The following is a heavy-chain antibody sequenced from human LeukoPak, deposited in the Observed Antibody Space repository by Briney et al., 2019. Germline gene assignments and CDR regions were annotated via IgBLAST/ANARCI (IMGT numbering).Heavy chain of an antibody. Sequence: PSETLSLTCTVTGGSISSSSYYSGWIRQPPGKGLAWIGSIYHSGSTYYNPSLKSRFTISVDTSKNQSSLKLSSVTAADTAVYYCAMLRRDYDSSGYHYFPSHFYYFDYWGQGTLVTVSS. D-gene: IGHD3-22*01. V-gene: IGHV4-39*07. CDR1: GGSISSSSYY. J-gene: IGHJ4*02. CDR2: IYHSGST. CDR3: AMLRRDYDSSGYHYFPSHFYYFDY.